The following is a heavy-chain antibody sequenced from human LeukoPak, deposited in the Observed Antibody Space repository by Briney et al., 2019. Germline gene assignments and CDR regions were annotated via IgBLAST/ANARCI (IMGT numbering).Heavy chain of an antibody. CDR1: GGSFSGYY. CDR2: INHSGST. CDR3: ARGYCCSTSCYRRSSYYYYYGMDV. J-gene: IGHJ6*02. V-gene: IGHV4-34*01. Sequence: SETLSLTCAVYGGSFSGYYWSWIRQPPGKGLEWIGEINHSGSTNYNPSLKSRVTISVDTSKNQFSLKLSSVTAADTAVYYCARGYCCSTSCYRRSSYYYYYGMDVWGQGTTVTVSS. D-gene: IGHD2-2*01.